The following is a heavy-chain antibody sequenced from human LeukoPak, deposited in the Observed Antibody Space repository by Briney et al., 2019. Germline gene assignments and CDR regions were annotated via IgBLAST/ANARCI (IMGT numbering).Heavy chain of an antibody. J-gene: IGHJ4*02. Sequence: PGGSLRLSCSASGFTLSNAWMNWVRQAPGKGLEWVSYISSSGSTIYYADSVKGRFTISRDNAKNSLYLQMNSLRAEDTAVYYCARSSRLTFDYWGQGTLVTVSS. CDR1: GFTLSNAW. D-gene: IGHD6-6*01. CDR2: ISSSGSTI. CDR3: ARSSRLTFDY. V-gene: IGHV3-11*04.